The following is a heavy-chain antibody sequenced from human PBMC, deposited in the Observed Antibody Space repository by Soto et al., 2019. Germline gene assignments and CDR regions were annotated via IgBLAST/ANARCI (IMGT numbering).Heavy chain of an antibody. V-gene: IGHV1-18*01. CDR2: ISAYNGNT. CDR3: ARRSSGWRYNWFDP. CDR1: GYPFTSYG. J-gene: IGHJ5*02. Sequence: GXSVKVSCKASGYPFTSYGIIWVRQAPGQGLEWMGWISAYNGNTNYAQKLQGRVAMTTDTSTSTAYMELRSLRSDDTAVYYCARRSSGWRYNWFDPWGQGTLVTVSS. D-gene: IGHD6-19*01.